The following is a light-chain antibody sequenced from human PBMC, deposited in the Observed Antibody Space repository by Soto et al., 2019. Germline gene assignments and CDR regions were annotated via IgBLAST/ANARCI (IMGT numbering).Light chain of an antibody. CDR3: QSYDSSLSGLV. CDR1: TSNIGAGYD. CDR2: GNS. J-gene: IGLJ1*01. Sequence: QSVLTQPPSVSGAPGQRVTISCTGITSNIGAGYDVNGYQQLPGTAPKLLIYGNSNRPSGVPDRFSGSKSGTSASLAITGLQAEDEADYYCQSYDSSLSGLVFGTGTKLTVL. V-gene: IGLV1-40*01.